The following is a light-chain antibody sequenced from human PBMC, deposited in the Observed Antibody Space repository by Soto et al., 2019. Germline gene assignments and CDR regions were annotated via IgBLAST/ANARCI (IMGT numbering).Light chain of an antibody. CDR2: GAS. Sequence: EIVMTQSPATLSVSPGERVTLSCRASQSVRSNLAWYQQKPGQAPRLLIYGASNRATGSPARFSSSGSGTDFTLTISGLQSEDFAVYYCQQYNNWPPLTFGGGTKVEIK. CDR1: QSVRSN. J-gene: IGKJ4*01. V-gene: IGKV3-15*01. CDR3: QQYNNWPPLT.